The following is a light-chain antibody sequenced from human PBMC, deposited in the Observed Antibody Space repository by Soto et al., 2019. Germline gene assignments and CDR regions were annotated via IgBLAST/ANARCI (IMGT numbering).Light chain of an antibody. Sequence: EIVLTQSPATLSFSPGERATLSCRASQSVSSYLAWYQQKPGQAPRLLIYDASNRATGIPARFSGGGSGTDFTLTISSLEPEDFAVYYCQHRSTLNTFGQGTRLDI. CDR1: QSVSSY. CDR3: QHRSTLNT. V-gene: IGKV3-11*01. CDR2: DAS. J-gene: IGKJ5*01.